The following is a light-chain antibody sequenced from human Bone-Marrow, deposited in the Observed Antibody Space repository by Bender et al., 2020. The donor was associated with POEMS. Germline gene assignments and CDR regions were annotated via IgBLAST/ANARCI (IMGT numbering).Light chain of an antibody. Sequence: QSVLTQPPSASGTPGQRVTISCSGGSSNIGAHAVNWYQHLPGTAPKLLIYSSHRRPSEVPDRFSGSRSGTSATLSISELQSESGADYYCAVWDDSLHGWVCGGGTKLTVL. CDR3: AVWDDSLHGWV. V-gene: IGLV1-44*01. CDR2: SSH. CDR1: SSNIGAHA. J-gene: IGLJ3*02.